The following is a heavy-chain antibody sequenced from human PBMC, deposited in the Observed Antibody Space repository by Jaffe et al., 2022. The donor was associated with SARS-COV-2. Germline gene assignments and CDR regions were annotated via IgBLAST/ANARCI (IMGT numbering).Heavy chain of an antibody. CDR3: ARDPATVTPLNWFDP. CDR2: INSDGSST. J-gene: IGHJ5*02. D-gene: IGHD4-17*01. V-gene: IGHV3-74*01. Sequence: EVQLVESGGGLVQPGGSLRLSCAASGFTFSSYWMHWVRQAPGKGLVWVSRINSDGSSTSYADSVKGRFTISRDNAKNTLYLQMNSLRAEDTAVYYCARDPATVTPLNWFDPWGQGTLVTVSS. CDR1: GFTFSSYW.